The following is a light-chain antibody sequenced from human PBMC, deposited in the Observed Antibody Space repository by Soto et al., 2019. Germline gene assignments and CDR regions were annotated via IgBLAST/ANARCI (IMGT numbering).Light chain of an antibody. CDR2: EDN. Sequence: QSALTQPASVSGSPGQSITVSCTGTTSDVGTYKPVSWYQHHPGKAPTLIIYEDNKRPSGVSNRFSGSKSGSTASLTISGLQAEDEADYYCCSYAGATLHVIFGGGTKRTVL. CDR1: TSDVGTYKP. V-gene: IGLV2-23*01. CDR3: CSYAGATLHVI. J-gene: IGLJ2*01.